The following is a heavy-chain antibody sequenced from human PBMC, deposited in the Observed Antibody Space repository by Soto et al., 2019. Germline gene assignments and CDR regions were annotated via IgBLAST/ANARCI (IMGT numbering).Heavy chain of an antibody. J-gene: IGHJ4*02. Sequence: YGGSWIRKQPGKGLEWIGYIYYTGGTKYNPSLKSRVTISLGTSRNQVSLKLSSVTAADTAVYYCTRGDGNRGDSPILAYWVKGT. CDR1: YG. CDR2: IYYTGGT. D-gene: IGHD4-17*01. CDR3: TRGDGNRGDSPILAY. V-gene: IGHV4-59*01.